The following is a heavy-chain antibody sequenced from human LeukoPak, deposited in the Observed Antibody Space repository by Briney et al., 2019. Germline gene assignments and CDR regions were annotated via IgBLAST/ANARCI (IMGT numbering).Heavy chain of an antibody. CDR2: IYTSAST. J-gene: IGHJ3*02. Sequence: SETVSLNCTVSGGSISSYYWSWIRQPAGKGLEWIGRIYTSASTNYNPSLKSRVTMSVDTSKNQFSLKLSSVTAADTAVYYCARDALRFLEWFDAFDIWGQGTMVTVSS. D-gene: IGHD3-3*01. V-gene: IGHV4-4*07. CDR3: ARDALRFLEWFDAFDI. CDR1: GGSISSYY.